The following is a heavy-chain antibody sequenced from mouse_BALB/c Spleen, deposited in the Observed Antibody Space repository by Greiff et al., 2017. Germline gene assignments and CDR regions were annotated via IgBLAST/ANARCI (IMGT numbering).Heavy chain of an antibody. Sequence: EVQLVESGGGLVKPGGSLKLSCAASGFTFSSYTMSWVRQTPEKRLEWVATISSGGSYTYYPDSVKGRFTISRDNAKNTLYLQMSSLKSEDTAMYYCTRVFGYDVPCFAYWGQGTLVTVSA. CDR2: ISSGGSYT. CDR3: TRVFGYDVPCFAY. D-gene: IGHD2-2*01. CDR1: GFTFSSYT. V-gene: IGHV5-6-4*01. J-gene: IGHJ3*01.